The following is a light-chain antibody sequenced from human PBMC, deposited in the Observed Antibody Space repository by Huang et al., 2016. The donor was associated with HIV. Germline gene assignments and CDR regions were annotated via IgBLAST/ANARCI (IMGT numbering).Light chain of an antibody. V-gene: IGKV3-11*01. CDR3: QQRRNWPPYT. Sequence: EVVLTQSPATLSLSPGERATLSCRASQGVSSSFAWYEQKPGQAPRLLIYAESVRATGIPARFSGSASGTDFTLTISSLEPEDFAVYYCQQRRNWPPYTFGQGTKLEIK. CDR1: QGVSSS. CDR2: AES. J-gene: IGKJ2*01.